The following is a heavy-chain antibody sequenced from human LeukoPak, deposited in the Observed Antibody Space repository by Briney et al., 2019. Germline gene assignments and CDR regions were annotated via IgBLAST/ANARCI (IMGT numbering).Heavy chain of an antibody. CDR2: INPNSGGT. Sequence: ASVKVSCKASGYTFTGYYMHWVRQAPGQGLEWMGWINPNSGGTNYAQKFQGRVTMTRDTSISTAYMELSRLRSDDTAVYYCARVVSTGAWTAMAHTLYYFDYWGQGTLVTVSS. V-gene: IGHV1-2*02. D-gene: IGHD5-18*01. CDR3: ARVVSTGAWTAMAHTLYYFDY. CDR1: GYTFTGYY. J-gene: IGHJ4*02.